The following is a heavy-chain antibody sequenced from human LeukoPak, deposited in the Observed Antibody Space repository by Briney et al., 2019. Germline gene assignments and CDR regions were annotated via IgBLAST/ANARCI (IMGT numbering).Heavy chain of an antibody. Sequence: GESLKISCKGSGYSFTNYWIGWVRQMPGKGLEWMGIIYPADSDTRYSPSFQGQVTISVDKSISTAYLQWSSLRASDTAMYYCARQPRGSGYGDYRGQGTLVTVSS. D-gene: IGHD3-22*01. V-gene: IGHV5-51*01. CDR1: GYSFTNYW. CDR3: ARQPRGSGYGDY. J-gene: IGHJ4*02. CDR2: IYPADSDT.